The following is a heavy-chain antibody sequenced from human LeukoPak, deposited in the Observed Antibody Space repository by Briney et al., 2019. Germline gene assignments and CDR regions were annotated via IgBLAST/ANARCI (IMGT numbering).Heavy chain of an antibody. CDR2: ISYDARNK. V-gene: IGHV3-30*02. Sequence: PGGSLRLSCAASRFTFNRHGMHWLRQAPGKGLEWVAFISYDARNKYYGDSVKGRFTISRDNSKNKLYLQMSSLRTEDTAVYFCAAEEFQVSHAFDIWGQGTMVTVSS. CDR3: AAEEFQVSHAFDI. CDR1: RFTFNRHG. D-gene: IGHD3-10*01. J-gene: IGHJ3*02.